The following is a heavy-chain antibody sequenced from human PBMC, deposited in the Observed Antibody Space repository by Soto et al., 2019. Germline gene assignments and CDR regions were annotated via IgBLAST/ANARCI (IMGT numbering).Heavy chain of an antibody. J-gene: IGHJ4*02. V-gene: IGHV1-69*02. CDR1: GGTFSSYT. CDR2: IIPILGIA. CDR3: ASASDSIAAAGAYFDY. Sequence: SVKVSCKASGGTFSSYTISWVRQAPGQGLEWMGRIIPILGIANYAQKFQGRVTITADKSTSTAYMELSSLRSEDTAVYYCASASDSIAAAGAYFDYWGQGTLVTVSS. D-gene: IGHD6-13*01.